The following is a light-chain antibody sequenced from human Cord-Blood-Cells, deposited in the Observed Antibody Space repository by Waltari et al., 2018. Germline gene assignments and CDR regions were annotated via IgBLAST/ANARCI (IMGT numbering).Light chain of an antibody. CDR1: QSVSSY. Sequence: EIVLTQSPAPLSFSPGQRATLSCSASQSVSSYLAWYQQKPGQAPRLLIYDASNRATGIPARFSGSGSGTNFTLTISSLEPEDFAVYYCQQRSNFGGGTKVEIK. V-gene: IGKV3-11*01. J-gene: IGKJ4*01. CDR3: QQRSN. CDR2: DAS.